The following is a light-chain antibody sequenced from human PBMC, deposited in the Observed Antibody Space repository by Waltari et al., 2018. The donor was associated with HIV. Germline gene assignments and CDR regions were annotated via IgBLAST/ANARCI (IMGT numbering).Light chain of an antibody. CDR2: EAS. CDR3: QQYKSSPT. Sequence: DIQLTQFPSTLSASVGDRVTITFRASQDISTWLAWYRQKPGEAPNLLIYEASSLESGAPLRFSGRGSGTEFTLTISSVQPGDFATYYCQQYKSSPTFGQGTRLDFK. CDR1: QDISTW. V-gene: IGKV1-5*03. J-gene: IGKJ5*01.